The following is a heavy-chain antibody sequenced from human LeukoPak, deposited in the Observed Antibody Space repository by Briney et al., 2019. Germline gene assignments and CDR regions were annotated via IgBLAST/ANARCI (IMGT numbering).Heavy chain of an antibody. D-gene: IGHD6-13*01. CDR2: IYYSGST. CDR3: ARESSAADLDY. CDR1: GVSMSRYY. Sequence: SETLSLTCKVSGVSMSRYYWSWIRQSPGRGLEWLGYIYYSGSTNYNPSLKSRVTISVDASKNQFSLKLSSVTAADTAVYYCARESSAADLDYWGQGTLVTVSS. J-gene: IGHJ4*02. V-gene: IGHV4-59*01.